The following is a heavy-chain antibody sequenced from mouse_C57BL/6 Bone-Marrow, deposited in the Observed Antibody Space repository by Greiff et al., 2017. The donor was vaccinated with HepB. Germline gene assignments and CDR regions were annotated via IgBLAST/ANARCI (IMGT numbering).Heavy chain of an antibody. Sequence: VQLQQSGAELVRPGASVTLSCKASGYTFTDYEMHWVKQTPVHGLEWIGAIDPETGGTAYNQKFKGKAILTADKSSSTAYMELRSLTSEDSAVYYCTRGINDFDYWGQGTTLTVSS. D-gene: IGHD2-4*01. V-gene: IGHV1-15*01. J-gene: IGHJ2*01. CDR2: IDPETGGT. CDR1: GYTFTDYE. CDR3: TRGINDFDY.